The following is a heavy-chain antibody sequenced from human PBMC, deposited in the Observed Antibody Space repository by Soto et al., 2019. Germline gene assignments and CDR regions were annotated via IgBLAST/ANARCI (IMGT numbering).Heavy chain of an antibody. J-gene: IGHJ4*02. V-gene: IGHV1-3*01. Sequence: WASVKVSCKASGYTFTSYAMHWVRQAPGQRLEWMGWINAGNGNTKYSQKFQGRVTITRDTSASTAYMELSSLRSEDTAVYYCARQPDYGDYNVDYWGQGNLVTVSS. CDR3: ARQPDYGDYNVDY. CDR1: GYTFTSYA. D-gene: IGHD4-17*01. CDR2: INAGNGNT.